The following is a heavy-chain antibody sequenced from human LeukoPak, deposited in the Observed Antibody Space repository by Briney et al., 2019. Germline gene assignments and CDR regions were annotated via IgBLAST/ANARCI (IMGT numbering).Heavy chain of an antibody. D-gene: IGHD3-22*01. CDR3: ARAVTYYYDSSGTYWYFDL. V-gene: IGHV4-59*01. J-gene: IGHJ2*01. CDR1: GGSISSYY. CDR2: IYYSGST. Sequence: PSETLSLTCTVSGGSISSYYWSWTRQPPGKGLEWIGYIYYSGSTNYNPSLKSRVTISVDTSKNQFSLKLSSVTAADTAVYYCARAVTYYYDSSGTYWYFDLWGRGTLVTVSS.